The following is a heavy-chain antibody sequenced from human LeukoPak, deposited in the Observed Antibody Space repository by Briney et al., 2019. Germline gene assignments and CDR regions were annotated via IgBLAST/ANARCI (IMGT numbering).Heavy chain of an antibody. CDR1: GYTFTGYY. D-gene: IGHD3-9*01. CDR3: ARGGLGEYYDILTGYYPYYFDY. CDR2: INPNSGGT. J-gene: IGHJ4*02. V-gene: IGHV1-2*04. Sequence: ASVKVSCKASGYTFTGYYMHWGRQAPGQRLDWMGWINPNSGGTNYAPKFQGWVTMTRDTSISTAYVELSRLRSDDTAVYYCARGGLGEYYDILTGYYPYYFDYWGQGTLVTVSS.